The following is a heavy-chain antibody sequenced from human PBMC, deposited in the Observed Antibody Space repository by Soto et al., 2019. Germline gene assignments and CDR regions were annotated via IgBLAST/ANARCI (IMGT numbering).Heavy chain of an antibody. D-gene: IGHD3-22*01. Sequence: EVQLVESGGGLVKPGGSLRLSCAASGFTFSSYSMNWVRQAPGKGLEWVSSISSSSSYIYHSDSVKGRFTIARDNAKNSLDLQMNSLRAEDTAGYYCARGLYYYDSSVYYFAWGQGGLVTVSS. J-gene: IGHJ4*02. V-gene: IGHV3-21*01. CDR3: ARGLYYYDSSVYYFA. CDR2: ISSSSSYI. CDR1: GFTFSSYS.